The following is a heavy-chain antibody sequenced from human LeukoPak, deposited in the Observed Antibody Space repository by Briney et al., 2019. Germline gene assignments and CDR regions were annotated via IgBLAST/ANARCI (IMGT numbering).Heavy chain of an antibody. J-gene: IGHJ4*02. CDR1: GFTFSSYS. Sequence: PGRSLRLSCAASGFTFSSYSMNWVRQAPGKGLEWVSSISSSSSYIYYADSVKGRFTISRDNAKNSLYLQMNSLRAEDTAVYYCARDHDYGDYFDYWGQGTLVTVSS. CDR3: ARDHDYGDYFDY. V-gene: IGHV3-21*01. CDR2: ISSSSSYI. D-gene: IGHD4-17*01.